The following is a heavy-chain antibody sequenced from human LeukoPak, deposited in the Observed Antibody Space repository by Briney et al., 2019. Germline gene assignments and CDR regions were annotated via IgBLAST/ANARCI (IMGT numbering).Heavy chain of an antibody. CDR1: GDSVSSSNYY. J-gene: IGHJ5*02. Sequence: SETLSLTCTVSGDSVSSSNYYWAWIRQPPGKGLEWIGNIYYNGNTYYNPSLKSRLTISVDTSNNQFSLELTSVTAADTAVYYCARSNSGYYLVWFDPWGQGTLVTVSS. CDR3: ARSNSGYYLVWFDP. V-gene: IGHV4-39*01. D-gene: IGHD3-22*01. CDR2: IYYNGNT.